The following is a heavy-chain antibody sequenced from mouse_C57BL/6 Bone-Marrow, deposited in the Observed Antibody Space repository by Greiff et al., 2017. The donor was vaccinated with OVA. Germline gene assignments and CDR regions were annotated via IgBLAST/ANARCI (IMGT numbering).Heavy chain of an antibody. CDR1: GYTFTDYN. Sequence: EVQLQQSGPELAKPGASVKIPCKASGYTFTDYNMDWVKQSHGKSLEWIGDINSNNGGTIYNQKFKGKATLTVDKSSSKAYMELRSLTSEDTAVYYCARGGYYASAGGAWFAYWGQGTLVPVSA. D-gene: IGHD1-1*02. CDR3: ARGGYYASAGGAWFAY. J-gene: IGHJ3*01. V-gene: IGHV1-18*01. CDR2: INSNNGGT.